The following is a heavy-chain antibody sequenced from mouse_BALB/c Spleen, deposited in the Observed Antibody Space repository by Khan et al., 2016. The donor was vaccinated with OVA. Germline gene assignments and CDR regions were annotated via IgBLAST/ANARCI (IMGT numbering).Heavy chain of an antibody. V-gene: IGHV2-9*02. CDR3: ARSYDYDVGGFAY. D-gene: IGHD2-4*01. CDR2: ICTGGIT. J-gene: IGHJ3*01. Sequence: QMQLEESGPGLVAPSQSLSITCTVSGFSLSNYGVHWVRQPPGKGLEWLGVICTGGITNYNSALMSRLSISKDNSKSQAFLKMNRLQTDDTAIYYCARSYDYDVGGFAYWGQGTLVTVSA. CDR1: GFSLSNYG.